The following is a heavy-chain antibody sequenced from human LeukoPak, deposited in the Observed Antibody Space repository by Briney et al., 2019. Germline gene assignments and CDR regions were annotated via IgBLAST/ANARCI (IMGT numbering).Heavy chain of an antibody. CDR1: GYTFTCYY. CDR2: TNPNSGGT. Sequence: ASVKVSCKASGYTFTCYYMHWVRQAPGQGLEWMGWTNPNSGGTNYAQKFQGRVTMTRDTSISTAYMELSRLRSHDTAVYYCARGGGEWELLPLLGYYFVYWGQGTLVTVSS. CDR3: ARGGGEWELLPLLGYYFVY. J-gene: IGHJ4*02. D-gene: IGHD1-26*01. V-gene: IGHV1-2*02.